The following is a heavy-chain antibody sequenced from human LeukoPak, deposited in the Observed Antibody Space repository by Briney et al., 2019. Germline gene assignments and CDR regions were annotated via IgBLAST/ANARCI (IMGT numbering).Heavy chain of an antibody. V-gene: IGHV3-23*01. CDR1: GFTLRSYV. J-gene: IGHJ6*03. D-gene: IGHD3-10*01. Sequence: PGGSLRLSCVASGFTLRSYVMNWVRQTPGKGLEWVSSISGSGDSTFYADSVKGRFSISRDNSKNTLYLQVNGLRTEDTAVYYCAKEGAPSYGSGSYYSYYYMDVWGKGTTVTVSS. CDR3: AKEGAPSYGSGSYYSYYYMDV. CDR2: ISGSGDST.